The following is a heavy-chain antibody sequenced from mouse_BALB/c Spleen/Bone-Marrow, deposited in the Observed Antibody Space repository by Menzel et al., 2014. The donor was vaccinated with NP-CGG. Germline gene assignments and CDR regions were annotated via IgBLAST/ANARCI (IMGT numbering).Heavy chain of an antibody. CDR3: ARGRWYY. CDR1: GYTFSDYT. D-gene: IGHD2-3*01. Sequence: EVQLVESGPELVKPGASVKISCKTSGYTFSDYTLHWVKQSHGKSLEWIGGVNPNIGGTSCNQKFKGKASLTVNKSSTTANMELRSLTSDDSAVYYCARGRWYYWGQGTTLTVSS. V-gene: IGHV1-22*01. J-gene: IGHJ2*01. CDR2: VNPNIGGT.